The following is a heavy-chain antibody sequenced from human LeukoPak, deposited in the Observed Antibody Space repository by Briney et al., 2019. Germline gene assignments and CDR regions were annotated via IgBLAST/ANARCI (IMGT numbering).Heavy chain of an antibody. J-gene: IGHJ5*02. CDR2: INPDGSQT. V-gene: IGHV3-7*01. CDR3: ARDLGYGALDP. CDR1: GFTFPSYW. Sequence: RLGGSLRLSCAASGFTFPSYWMNWVRQAPGKGLEWVALINPDGSQTNYVDSVKGRFTISRDNAENSLYLQMNSLRAEDTAVYYCARDLGYGALDPWGQGTLVTVSS. D-gene: IGHD4-17*01.